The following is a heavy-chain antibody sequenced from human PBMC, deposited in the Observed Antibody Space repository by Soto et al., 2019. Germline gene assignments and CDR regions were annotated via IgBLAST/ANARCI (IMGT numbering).Heavy chain of an antibody. CDR3: ARGFQDGDYFYYHYYMDV. D-gene: IGHD4-17*01. CDR1: GFTFSSYA. V-gene: IGHV3-23*01. Sequence: GGSLRLSCAASGFTFSSYAMSWVRQAPGKGLEWVSAISGSGGSTYYADSVKGRFTISRDNSKNTLYLQMNSLRAEDTAVYYCARGFQDGDYFYYHYYMDVWGKGTTVTVAS. CDR2: ISGSGGST. J-gene: IGHJ6*03.